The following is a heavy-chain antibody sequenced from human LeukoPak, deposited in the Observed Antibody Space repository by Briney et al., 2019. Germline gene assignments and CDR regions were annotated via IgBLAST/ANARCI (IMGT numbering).Heavy chain of an antibody. V-gene: IGHV1-18*01. CDR2: ISAYNGNT. J-gene: IGHJ4*02. Sequence: GASVKVSCKASGYTFTSYGISWVRQAPGQGLEWMGWISAYNGNTNYAQKLQGRVTMTTDTSTSTAYMELRSLRSDDTAVYYCARDPNNYDFWSGYQPPSFFVDYWGQGTLVTVSS. D-gene: IGHD3-3*01. CDR3: ARDPNNYDFWSGYQPPSFFVDY. CDR1: GYTFTSYG.